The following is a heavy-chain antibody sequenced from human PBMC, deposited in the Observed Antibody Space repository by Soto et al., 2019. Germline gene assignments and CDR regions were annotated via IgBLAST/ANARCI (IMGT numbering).Heavy chain of an antibody. CDR3: ARGNPFNYAGFDV. D-gene: IGHD3-16*01. J-gene: IGHJ6*01. V-gene: IGHV1-8*01. CDR2: MNAKSGDT. CDR1: GYTFSDFD. Sequence: QAHLEQSGAELQRPGASVKVSCKASGYTFSDFDINWLRQASGHGPEWMGWMNAKSGDTFFAQRFQGRFNMTWDTSLSTAYMDVGSLTSADTAIYYCARGNPFNYAGFDVWGQGTTVAVSS.